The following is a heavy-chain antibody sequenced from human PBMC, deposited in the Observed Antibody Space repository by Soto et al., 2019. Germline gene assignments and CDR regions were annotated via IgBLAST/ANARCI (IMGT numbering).Heavy chain of an antibody. CDR2: IYYSGST. CDR1: GGSISSYY. J-gene: IGHJ4*02. V-gene: IGHV4-59*08. Sequence: QVQLQESGPGLVKPSETLSLTCTVSGGSISSYYWSWIRQPPGKGLEWIGYIYYSGSTKYNPSLKGRVTISVDTSKNQFSLKLSSVTAADTAVYYCARRYGDSFDYWGQGTLVTVSS. CDR3: ARRYGDSFDY. D-gene: IGHD4-17*01.